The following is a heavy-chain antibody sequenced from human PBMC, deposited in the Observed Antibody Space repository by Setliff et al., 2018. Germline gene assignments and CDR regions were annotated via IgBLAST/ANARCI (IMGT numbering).Heavy chain of an antibody. CDR3: ARAPGRQDYHYMEL. J-gene: IGHJ6*03. D-gene: IGHD2-15*01. CDR1: GASINNHY. CDR2: VSHSGST. V-gene: IGHV4-59*11. Sequence: LSLTCTVSGASINNHYWAWIRQPPGKGLEWIGYVSHSGSTDYNPSLRSRVTVSVDTSRIHFSLKLRSVTAADTAVYYCARAPGRQDYHYMELWGKGTTVTVAS.